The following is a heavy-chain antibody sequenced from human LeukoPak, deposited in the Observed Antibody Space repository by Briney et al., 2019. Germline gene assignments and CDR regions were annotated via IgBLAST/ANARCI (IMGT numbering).Heavy chain of an antibody. CDR3: ARAPTTVVAWGKNWFDP. Sequence: PSQTLSLTCTAPGGSISSGDYYWSWIRQPPGKGLEWIGYIYYSGNTYYNPSLKSRSTMSVDTSKNQFSLNLSSVTAADTAVYYCARAPTTVVAWGKNWFDPWGQGTLVTVSS. J-gene: IGHJ5*02. V-gene: IGHV4-30-4*01. D-gene: IGHD4-23*01. CDR2: IYYSGNT. CDR1: GGSISSGDYY.